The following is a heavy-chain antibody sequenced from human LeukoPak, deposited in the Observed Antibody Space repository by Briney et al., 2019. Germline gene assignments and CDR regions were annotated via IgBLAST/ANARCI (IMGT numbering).Heavy chain of an antibody. CDR2: MNPSNGNT. V-gene: IGHV1-8*01. J-gene: IGHJ4*02. D-gene: IGHD3-10*01. CDR1: GYTFTSYE. Sequence: ASVMVSCKASGYTFTSYEINWVRQATGQGLEWMGWMNPSNGNTGYAQKFQGRVTMTRNTSISTAYMELSSLRSEDTAVYYCARRSIIYGSGSYYLYWGQGTLVTVPS. CDR3: ARRSIIYGSGSYYLY.